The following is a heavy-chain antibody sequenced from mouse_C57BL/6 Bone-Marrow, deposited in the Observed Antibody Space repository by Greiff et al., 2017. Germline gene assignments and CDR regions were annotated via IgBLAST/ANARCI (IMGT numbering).Heavy chain of an antibody. CDR3: TTVYYGSRGLDY. D-gene: IGHD1-1*01. V-gene: IGHV14-1*01. Sequence: QLQQSGAELVRPGASVKLSCTASGFNIKDYYMHWVKQRPEQGLEWIGRIDPEDGDTEYAPKFQGKATMTADTSSNTAYLQLSSLTSEDTAVYYCTTVYYGSRGLDYWGQGTTLTVSS. CDR2: IDPEDGDT. CDR1: GFNIKDYY. J-gene: IGHJ2*01.